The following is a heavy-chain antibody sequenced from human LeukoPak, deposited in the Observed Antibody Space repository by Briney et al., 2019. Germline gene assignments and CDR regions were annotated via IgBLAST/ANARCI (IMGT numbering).Heavy chain of an antibody. CDR3: ARLPTMVREDY. Sequence: GGSLRLSCAASGFTFSSYSMNWVRQAPGKGLEWVSYISSSSSTIYHADSVKGRFTISRDNAKNSLYLQMNSLRAEDTAVYYCARLPTMVREDYWGQGTLVTVSS. J-gene: IGHJ4*02. CDR1: GFTFSSYS. CDR2: ISSSSSTI. D-gene: IGHD3-10*01. V-gene: IGHV3-48*01.